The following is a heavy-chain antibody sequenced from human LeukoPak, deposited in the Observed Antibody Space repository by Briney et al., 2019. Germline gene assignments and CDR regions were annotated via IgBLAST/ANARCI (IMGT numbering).Heavy chain of an antibody. CDR3: ARGGAGELERISEYYFDY. V-gene: IGHV4-39*07. J-gene: IGHJ4*02. CDR1: GGSISSSSYY. D-gene: IGHD1-1*01. CDR2: IYYSGST. Sequence: PSETLSLTCTVSGGSISSSSYYWGWIRQPPGKGLEWIGSIYYSGSTYYNPSLKSRVTISVDTSKNQFSLKLSSVTAADTAVYYCARGGAGELERISEYYFDYWGQGTLVTVSS.